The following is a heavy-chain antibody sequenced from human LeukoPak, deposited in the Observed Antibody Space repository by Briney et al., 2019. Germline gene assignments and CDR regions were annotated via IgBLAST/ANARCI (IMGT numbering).Heavy chain of an antibody. D-gene: IGHD2-15*01. CDR1: GFTFSSYG. CDR2: ISYDGSNK. J-gene: IGHJ3*02. V-gene: IGHV3-30*18. CDR3: AKLPVVVVAATPADAFDI. Sequence: GSLGLSCAASGFTFSSYGMHWVRQAPGKGLEWVAVISYDGSNKYYADSVKGRFTISRDNSKNTLYLQMNSLRAEDTAVYYCAKLPVVVVAATPADAFDIWGQGTMVTVSS.